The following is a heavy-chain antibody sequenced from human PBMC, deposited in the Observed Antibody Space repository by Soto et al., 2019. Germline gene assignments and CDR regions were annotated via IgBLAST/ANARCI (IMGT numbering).Heavy chain of an antibody. J-gene: IGHJ1*01. V-gene: IGHV1-69*06. Sequence: QVQVVQSGAKVKKPGSSVKISCKASGRIFSGFPTSWVRQVPGQGLEWMGGVISASGSVTYAPKFQGRVTMTAVNSAGIGYMELTSLTSEDTAIYYCARVGSRDAYNYVLDQWGPGTMVTVSS. CDR1: GRIFSGFP. CDR2: VISASGSV. D-gene: IGHD5-18*01. CDR3: ARVGSRDAYNYVLDQ.